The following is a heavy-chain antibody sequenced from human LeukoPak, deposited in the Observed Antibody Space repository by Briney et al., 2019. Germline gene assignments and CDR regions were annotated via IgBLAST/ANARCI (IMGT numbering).Heavy chain of an antibody. CDR3: ARSKKDAFDI. CDR2: IYYSGST. CDR1: GGSISSYY. J-gene: IGHJ3*02. Sequence: SETLSLTCTVSGGSISSYYWSWTRQPPGKGLEWIGYIYYSGSTNYNPSLKSRVTISVDTSKNQFSLKLSSVTAADTAVYYCARSKKDAFDIWGQGTMVTVSS. V-gene: IGHV4-59*01.